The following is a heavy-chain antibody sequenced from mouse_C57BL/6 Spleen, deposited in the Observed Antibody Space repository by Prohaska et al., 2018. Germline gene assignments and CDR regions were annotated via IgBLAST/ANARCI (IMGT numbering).Heavy chain of an antibody. J-gene: IGHJ2*01. CDR2: IGSGSSTI. CDR1: GFTFSDYG. V-gene: IGHV5-17*01. CDR3: ARLFDY. Sequence: EVQLVESGGGLVKPGGSLKLSCAASGFTFSDYGMHWVRQAPEKGLEWVSYIGSGSSTIYYADTVKGRFTISRDNAKNTLFLQMTSLRSEDTAMYYCARLFDYWGQGTTLTVSS.